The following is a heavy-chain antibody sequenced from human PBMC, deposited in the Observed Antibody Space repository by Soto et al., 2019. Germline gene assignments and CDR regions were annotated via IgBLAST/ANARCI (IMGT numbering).Heavy chain of an antibody. CDR2: ITRNSDI. CDR3: AREETAWPLAYGLDV. D-gene: IGHD2-21*02. Sequence: PGGSLRLSXAASGFTFSSYSMHWVRQAPGKGLEWVSAITRNSDIYYADSVKGRFTISRDNAQNSVSLQMDSLRAEDTAVYYCAREETAWPLAYGLDVWGQGTTVTVSS. V-gene: IGHV3-21*01. J-gene: IGHJ6*02. CDR1: GFTFSSYS.